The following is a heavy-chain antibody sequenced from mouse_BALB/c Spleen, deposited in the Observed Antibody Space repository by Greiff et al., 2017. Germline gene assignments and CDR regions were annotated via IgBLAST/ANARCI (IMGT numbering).Heavy chain of an antibody. D-gene: IGHD1-1*01. V-gene: IGHV2-6-7*01. Sequence: VQLVESGPGLVAPSQSLSITCTVSGFSLTGYGVNWVRQPPGKGLEWLGMIWGDGSTDYNSALKSRLSISKDNSKSQVFLKMNSLQTDDTARYYCARGYYYGSSRVYFDYWGQGTTLTVSS. J-gene: IGHJ2*01. CDR3: ARGYYYGSSRVYFDY. CDR1: GFSLTGYG. CDR2: IWGDGST.